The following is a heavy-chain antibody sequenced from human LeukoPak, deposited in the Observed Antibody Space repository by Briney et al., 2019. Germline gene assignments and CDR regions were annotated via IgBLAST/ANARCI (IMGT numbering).Heavy chain of an antibody. CDR1: GFTFAAYS. CDR2: IRNKVAGGTA. V-gene: IGHV3-49*03. Sequence: GGSLRLSCTASGFTFAAYSMTWFRLAPGKGLEWVSFIRNKVAGGTAEYAASVRGRFTDSRDDSNSIVYLQMNNLKTEDTGVYYCTRDRIQTDYWGQGTLVTVSS. J-gene: IGHJ4*02. CDR3: TRDRIQTDY.